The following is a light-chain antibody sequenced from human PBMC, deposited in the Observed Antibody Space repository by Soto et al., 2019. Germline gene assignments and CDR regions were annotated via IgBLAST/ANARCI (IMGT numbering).Light chain of an antibody. Sequence: EIVLTQSPGTLSLSPGERATLSCRASQSVSSSYLAWYQQKPGQAPRLLIYGASSRATGIPDRFSGSGSGTDFTLTISRLEPDDSAVYYCQQYGSSPARAFGQGTKVDIK. CDR2: GAS. CDR1: QSVSSSY. V-gene: IGKV3-20*01. CDR3: QQYGSSPARA. J-gene: IGKJ1*01.